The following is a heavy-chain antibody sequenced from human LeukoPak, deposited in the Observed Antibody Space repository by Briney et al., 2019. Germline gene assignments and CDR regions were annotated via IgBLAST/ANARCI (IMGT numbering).Heavy chain of an antibody. V-gene: IGHV4-39*07. CDR3: ARVLDWNSARAFDY. J-gene: IGHJ4*02. CDR2: IYYSGST. D-gene: IGHD1-7*01. CDR1: GGSISSSSYY. Sequence: SETLSLTCTVSGGSISSSSYYWGWIRQPPGKGLEWIGSIYYSGSTYYNPSLKSRVTISVDTSKNQFSLKLSSVTAADTAVYYCARVLDWNSARAFDYWGQGTLVTVSS.